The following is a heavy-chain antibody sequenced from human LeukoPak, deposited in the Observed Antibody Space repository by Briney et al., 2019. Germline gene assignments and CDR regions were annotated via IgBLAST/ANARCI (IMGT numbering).Heavy chain of an antibody. CDR2: INPNSGGT. D-gene: IGHD5-12*01. Sequence: ASVKVSCKASGYTFTGYYMHWVRQAPGQGLEWMGWINPNSGGTNYAQKFQGRVTMTRDTSISTAYMELSRLRSDDTAVYYCARDTGIVATPGAFDIWGQGTMVTVSS. V-gene: IGHV1-2*02. J-gene: IGHJ3*02. CDR1: GYTFTGYY. CDR3: ARDTGIVATPGAFDI.